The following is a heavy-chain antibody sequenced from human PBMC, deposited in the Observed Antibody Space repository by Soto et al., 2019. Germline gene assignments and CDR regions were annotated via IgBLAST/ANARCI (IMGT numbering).Heavy chain of an antibody. J-gene: IGHJ6*02. V-gene: IGHV1-69*06. CDR1: GGTFSSYA. CDR3: AREENVRYYYDSSGYYYPRPAYYYYGMDV. D-gene: IGHD3-22*01. CDR2: IIPIFGTA. Sequence: SVKVSCKASGGTFSSYAISWVRQAPGQGLEWMGGIIPIFGTANYAQKFQGRVTITADKSTSTAYMELSSLRSEDTAVYYCAREENVRYYYDSSGYYYPRPAYYYYGMDVWGQGTTVTVSS.